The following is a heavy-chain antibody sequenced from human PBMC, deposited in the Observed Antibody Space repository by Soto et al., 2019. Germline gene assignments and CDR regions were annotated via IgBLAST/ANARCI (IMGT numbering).Heavy chain of an antibody. CDR2: IKQDGSEK. J-gene: IGHJ6*02. CDR1: GFTFSSYW. CDR3: ARDRSGYDPLHYYYYYYGMDV. V-gene: IGHV3-7*03. D-gene: IGHD5-12*01. Sequence: PGWSLRLSCAASGFTFSSYWMSWVRQAPGKGLEWVANIKQDGSEKYYVDSVKGRFTISRDNAKNSLYLQMNSLRAEDTAVYYCARDRSGYDPLHYYYYYYGMDVWGQGTTVTVSS.